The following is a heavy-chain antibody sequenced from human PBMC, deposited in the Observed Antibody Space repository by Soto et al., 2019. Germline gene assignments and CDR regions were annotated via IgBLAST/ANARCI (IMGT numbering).Heavy chain of an antibody. Sequence: ASVKVSCKASGYTFTSYGISWVRQAPGQGLEWIRWISTYNSNTNYAQKLQGRVTMTTDTSTSTAYTELRSLRSDDTAVYYCARVFDTYGSGSCLYYMDVWGKGTTVTVSS. CDR3: ARVFDTYGSGSCLYYMDV. V-gene: IGHV1-18*01. CDR2: ISTYNSNT. D-gene: IGHD3-10*01. CDR1: GYTFTSYG. J-gene: IGHJ6*03.